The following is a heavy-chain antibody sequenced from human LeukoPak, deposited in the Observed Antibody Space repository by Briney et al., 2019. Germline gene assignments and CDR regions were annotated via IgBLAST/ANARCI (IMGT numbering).Heavy chain of an antibody. CDR3: ARASAKYYYDSSGYLFDY. CDR2: IYSGVST. CDR1: GFPVSSNY. Sequence: PGGSLRLSCAASGFPVSSNYMSWVRQAPGKGLEWVSVIYSGVSTYYADSVRGRFTISRDNSKNTLYLQMNSLRAEDTAVYYCARASAKYYYDSSGYLFDYWGQGTLVTVSS. V-gene: IGHV3-53*01. J-gene: IGHJ4*02. D-gene: IGHD3-22*01.